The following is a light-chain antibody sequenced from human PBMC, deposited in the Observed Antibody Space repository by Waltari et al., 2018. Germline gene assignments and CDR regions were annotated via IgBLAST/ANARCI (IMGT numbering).Light chain of an antibody. CDR3: QRYDDYPTT. Sequence: DIQMTQSPSTLSASVGDRVTITCRASQSISHWLAWYQQKTGKAPKLLISKASSLEKEVPSRFSGSGTGTEVTLAITNLQSDDCATFYGQRYDDYPTTFGGGTKVELK. CDR2: KAS. J-gene: IGKJ4*01. V-gene: IGKV1-5*03. CDR1: QSISHW.